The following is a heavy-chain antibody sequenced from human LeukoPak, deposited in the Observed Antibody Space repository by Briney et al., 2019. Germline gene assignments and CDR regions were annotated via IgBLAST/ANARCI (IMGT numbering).Heavy chain of an antibody. Sequence: GGSLRLSCAASGFTVSSNYMSWVRQAPGKGLEWVSVIYSGCKTFYAESVKGRFTISKDNSKNTLYLQMNSLRAEDTAVYYCARGGVRDFFYYAMDVWGQGTTVTVSS. V-gene: IGHV3-53*01. J-gene: IGHJ6*02. CDR2: IYSGCKT. CDR1: GFTVSSNY. D-gene: IGHD3-10*01. CDR3: ARGGVRDFFYYAMDV.